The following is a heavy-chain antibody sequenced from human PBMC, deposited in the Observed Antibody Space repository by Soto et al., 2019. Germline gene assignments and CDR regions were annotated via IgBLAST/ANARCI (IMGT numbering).Heavy chain of an antibody. CDR2: INGDGSRI. Sequence: EVQLVESGGGLVQPGGSLRLSCAASGFPFSGYWMHWVRQAPGKGLVWVSRINGDGSRINYADSVKGRFTISRDNAENTLYLRMNSLRDEDTAVYYCARDVENDGNYYIDARGKGTTVTVSS. D-gene: IGHD1-1*01. CDR1: GFPFSGYW. V-gene: IGHV3-74*01. J-gene: IGHJ6*03. CDR3: ARDVENDGNYYIDA.